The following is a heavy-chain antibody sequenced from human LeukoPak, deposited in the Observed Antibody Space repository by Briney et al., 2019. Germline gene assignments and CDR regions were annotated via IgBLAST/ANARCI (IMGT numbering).Heavy chain of an antibody. Sequence: SDTLSLTCSVSGGSISSSSYHWGWIRQPPGKGLERIGSIYYSGSTYYNPSLKSRVTISVDTSKNQFSLKLSSVTAADTAVYYCARRGMATSDFDYWGQGTLVTVSS. CDR3: ARRGMATSDFDY. V-gene: IGHV4-39*01. D-gene: IGHD5-24*01. CDR2: IYYSGST. J-gene: IGHJ4*02. CDR1: GGSISSSSYH.